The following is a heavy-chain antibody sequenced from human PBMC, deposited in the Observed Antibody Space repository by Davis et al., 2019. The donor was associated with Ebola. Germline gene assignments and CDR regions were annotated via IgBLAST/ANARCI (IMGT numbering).Heavy chain of an antibody. CDR2: IWYDGSNK. J-gene: IGHJ6*02. V-gene: IGHV3-33*01. CDR1: GFTFSSYG. Sequence: GGSLRLSCAASGFTFSSYGMHWVRQAPGKGLEWVAVIWYDGSNKYYADSVKGRFTISRDNSKNTLYLQMNSLRAEDTAVYYCASPHCSGGSCYYYYGMDVWGQGTTVTVSS. CDR3: ASPHCSGGSCYYYYGMDV. D-gene: IGHD2-15*01.